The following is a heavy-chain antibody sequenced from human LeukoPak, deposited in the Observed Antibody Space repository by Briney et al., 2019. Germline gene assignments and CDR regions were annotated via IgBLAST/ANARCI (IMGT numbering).Heavy chain of an antibody. CDR3: ARSRRGYSYGEGYFDY. CDR1: GGSISSYY. CDR2: INHSGST. Sequence: SETLSLTCAVSGGSISSYYWSWIRQPPGKGLEWIGEINHSGSTNYNPSLKSRVTISVDTSKNQFSLKLSSVTAADTAVYYCARSRRGYSYGEGYFDYWGQGTLVTVSS. V-gene: IGHV4-34*01. J-gene: IGHJ4*02. D-gene: IGHD5-18*01.